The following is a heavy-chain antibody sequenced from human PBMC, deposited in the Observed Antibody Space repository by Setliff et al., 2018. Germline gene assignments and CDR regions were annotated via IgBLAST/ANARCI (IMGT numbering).Heavy chain of an antibody. V-gene: IGHV1-69*13. CDR2: IIPIFGIT. J-gene: IGHJ6*03. CDR3: ATLGYCSAGSCHPGYYHYYYMGV. D-gene: IGHD2-15*01. Sequence: SVKVSCKASGGTVNTFGISWVRQAPGQGLEWMGGIIPIFGITKYSQTFEDRLTITADESTNTAYMDLSSLRSGDTAMYFCATLGYCSAGSCHPGYYHYYYMGVWGQGTTVTVSS. CDR1: GGTVNTFG.